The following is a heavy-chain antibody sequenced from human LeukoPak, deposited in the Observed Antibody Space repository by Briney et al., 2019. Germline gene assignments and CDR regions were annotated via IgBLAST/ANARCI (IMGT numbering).Heavy chain of an antibody. V-gene: IGHV1-18*01. Sequence: GASVKVSCKASGYTFTSYGISWVRQAPGQGLEWMGWISAYNGNTNYAQKLQGRVTMTTDTSTSTAYMELRSLRSEDTAVYYCARGLEVYSSSWYEPWGQGTLVTVSS. J-gene: IGHJ5*02. D-gene: IGHD6-13*01. CDR3: ARGLEVYSSSWYEP. CDR2: ISAYNGNT. CDR1: GYTFTSYG.